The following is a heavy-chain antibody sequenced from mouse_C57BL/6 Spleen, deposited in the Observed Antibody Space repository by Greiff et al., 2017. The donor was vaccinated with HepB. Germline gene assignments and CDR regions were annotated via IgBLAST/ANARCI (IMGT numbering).Heavy chain of an antibody. CDR1: GYTFTDYE. V-gene: IGHV1-15*01. D-gene: IGHD1-1*02. Sequence: VKLMESGAELVRPGASVTLSCKASGYTFTDYEMHWVKQTPVHGLEWIGAIDPETGGTAYNQKFKGKAILTADKSSSTAYMELRSLTSEDSAVYYCTRGGDSVDYWGQGTTLTVSS. J-gene: IGHJ2*01. CDR3: TRGGDSVDY. CDR2: IDPETGGT.